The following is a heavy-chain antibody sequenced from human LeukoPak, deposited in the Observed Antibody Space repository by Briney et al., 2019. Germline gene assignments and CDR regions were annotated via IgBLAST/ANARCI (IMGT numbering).Heavy chain of an antibody. CDR1: GFTFDDYA. Sequence: GRSLRLSCAASGFTFDDYAMHWVRQAPGKGLEWVSGISWNSGSIGYADSVKGRFTISRDNAKNSLYLQMNSLRAEDMALYYYAKGSGIAAAGTFDYWGQGTLVTVSS. CDR2: ISWNSGSI. D-gene: IGHD6-13*01. J-gene: IGHJ4*02. CDR3: AKGSGIAAAGTFDY. V-gene: IGHV3-9*03.